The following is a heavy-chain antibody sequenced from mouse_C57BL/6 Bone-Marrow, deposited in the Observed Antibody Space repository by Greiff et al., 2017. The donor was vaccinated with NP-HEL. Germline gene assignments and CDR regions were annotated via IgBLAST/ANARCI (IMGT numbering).Heavy chain of an antibody. CDR2: IYPGDGDT. D-gene: IGHD2-4*01. V-gene: IGHV1-82*01. CDR1: GYAFSSSW. J-gene: IGHJ2*01. CDR3: ARLDYDYDGQDFDY. Sequence: VQLQQSGPELVKPGASVKISCKASGYAFSSSWMNWVKQRPGKGLEWIGRIYPGDGDTNYNGKFKGKATLTADKSSSTAYMQLSSLTSEDSAVYFCARLDYDYDGQDFDYWGQGTTLTVSS.